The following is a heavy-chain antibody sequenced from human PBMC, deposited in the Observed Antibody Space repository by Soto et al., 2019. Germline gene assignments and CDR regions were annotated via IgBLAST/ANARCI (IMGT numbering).Heavy chain of an antibody. V-gene: IGHV4-34*01. D-gene: IGHD2-8*02. CDR3: ARDKITGLFDS. J-gene: IGHJ4*02. Sequence: QVQLQQWGAGLLKPSETLSLTCAVYGGSFSGYYWTWIRQPPGTGLEWIGEINHSGSTNYNPSLNSRVTISVDTSKNQFSLKLTSVTAADTAVYYCARDKITGLFDSWGQGTLVTVSS. CDR2: INHSGST. CDR1: GGSFSGYY.